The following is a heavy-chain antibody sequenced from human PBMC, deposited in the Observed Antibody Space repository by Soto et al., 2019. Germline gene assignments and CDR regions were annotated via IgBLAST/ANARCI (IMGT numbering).Heavy chain of an antibody. CDR3: ARGQGHGTWGNFRY. J-gene: IGHJ4*02. Sequence: PSETLSLTCTVSGCSISPSYWSWIRQPPGKGLEWIGNIYYSGSTDYNPSLKSRVTISVDTSKNQFSLKLSSVAVADTAVYYCARGQGHGTWGNFRYWGQGALVTVSS. D-gene: IGHD3-16*02. V-gene: IGHV4-59*08. CDR1: GCSISPSY. CDR2: IYYSGST.